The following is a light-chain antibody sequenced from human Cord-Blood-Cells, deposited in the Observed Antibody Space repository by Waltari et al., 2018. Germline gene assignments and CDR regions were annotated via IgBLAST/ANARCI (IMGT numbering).Light chain of an antibody. V-gene: IGKV3-15*01. CDR3: QQYNNWPQYS. CDR1: QSVSRN. Sequence: EIVMTQSTATLSVSPGERATLSCRASQSVSRNLAWYQQKPGQAPRLLIYGASTRATGIPARFSGSGSGTEFTLTISSLQSEDFAVYYWQQYNNWPQYSFGQGTKLEIK. CDR2: GAS. J-gene: IGKJ2*03.